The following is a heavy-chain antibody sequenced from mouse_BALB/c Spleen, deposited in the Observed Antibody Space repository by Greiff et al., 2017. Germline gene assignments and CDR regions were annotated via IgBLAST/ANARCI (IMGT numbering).Heavy chain of an antibody. CDR1: GYTFTDYA. J-gene: IGHJ4*01. CDR3: ARDYYGDYAMDY. CDR2: ISTYYGNT. Sequence: VQLQQSGPELVRPGVSVKISCKGSGYTFTDYAMHWVKQSHAKSLEWIGVISTYYGNTNYNQKFKGKATMTVDKSSSTAYMELARLTSEDSAIYYCARDYYGDYAMDYWGQGTSVTVSS. V-gene: IGHV1-67*01. D-gene: IGHD1-1*01.